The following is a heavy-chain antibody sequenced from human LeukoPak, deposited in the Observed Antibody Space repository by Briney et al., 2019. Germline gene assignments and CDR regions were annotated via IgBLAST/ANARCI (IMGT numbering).Heavy chain of an antibody. V-gene: IGHV3-21*01. D-gene: IGHD5-12*01. CDR2: ISSSSRYI. CDR3: AKDTVKVTTIRRVPHYMDV. J-gene: IGHJ6*03. Sequence: KPGGSLRLSCAASGFAFRSYSMNWVRQAPGKGLEWVSSISSSSRYIYYADSVKGRFIISRDNSKNTLYLQMNSLRAEDTAVYYCAKDTVKVTTIRRVPHYMDVWGKGTTVTISS. CDR1: GFAFRSYS.